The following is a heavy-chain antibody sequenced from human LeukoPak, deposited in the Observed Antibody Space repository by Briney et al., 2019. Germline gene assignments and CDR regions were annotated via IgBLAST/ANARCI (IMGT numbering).Heavy chain of an antibody. D-gene: IGHD1-14*01. V-gene: IGHV3-30*02. Sequence: GGSLRLSCIASGFIFSNYGIHWVRQAPGKGLEWVAFIGNGGSKEYYADSVKGRFTISRDNSKNSLYLQMTSLRVEDTAVYFCAKSRAPTAAPSASHIWGQGTTVTVSS. CDR2: IGNGGSKE. CDR1: GFIFSNYG. J-gene: IGHJ3*02. CDR3: AKSRAPTAAPSASHI.